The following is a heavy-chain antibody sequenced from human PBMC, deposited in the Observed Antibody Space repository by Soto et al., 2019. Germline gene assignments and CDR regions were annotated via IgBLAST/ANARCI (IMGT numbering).Heavy chain of an antibody. D-gene: IGHD2-2*01. Sequence: ASVKVSCKASGYTFTSYGISWVRQAPGQGLEWMGWISAYNGNTNYAQKLQGRVTMTTDTSTSTAYMELRSLRSDGTAMYYCARDCGSTSCHDAFDIWGQGTMVTVSS. CDR3: ARDCGSTSCHDAFDI. CDR1: GYTFTSYG. J-gene: IGHJ3*02. V-gene: IGHV1-18*04. CDR2: ISAYNGNT.